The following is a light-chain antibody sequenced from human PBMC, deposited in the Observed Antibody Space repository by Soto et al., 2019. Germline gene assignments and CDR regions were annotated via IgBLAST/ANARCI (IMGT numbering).Light chain of an antibody. V-gene: IGKV3-15*01. CDR1: ESVASSY. Sequence: EIVMTQSPATLSVSPGERATLSCRASESVASSYLAWYQQKPGQAPRLLIYGTSTRATGIPARFSGSGSETEFTLTISSLQSEDFAVYYCQQYNNWPPWTFGQGTKVDIK. CDR3: QQYNNWPPWT. J-gene: IGKJ1*01. CDR2: GTS.